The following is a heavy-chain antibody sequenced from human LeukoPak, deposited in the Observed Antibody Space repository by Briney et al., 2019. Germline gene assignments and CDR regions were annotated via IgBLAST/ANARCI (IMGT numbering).Heavy chain of an antibody. CDR2: IKSKTDGGTT. D-gene: IGHD3-22*01. J-gene: IGHJ5*02. V-gene: IGHV3-15*01. Sequence: AGGSLRLSCAASGFTFSNCALSWVRQAPGKGLEWVGRIKSKTDGGTTDYAAPVKGRFTISRDDSKNTLYLQMNSLKTEDTAVYYCTTESYYYDSSGYLNWFDPWGQGTLVTVSS. CDR3: TTESYYYDSSGYLNWFDP. CDR1: GFTFSNCA.